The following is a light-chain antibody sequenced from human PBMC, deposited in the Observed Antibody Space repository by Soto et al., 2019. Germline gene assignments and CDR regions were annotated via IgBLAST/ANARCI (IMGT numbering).Light chain of an antibody. CDR2: GAS. J-gene: IGKJ2*01. V-gene: IGKV4-1*01. CDR1: QSVLYSSNNKNF. Sequence: DLVMTQSPDSLAVSLGERATINCKSSQSVLYSSNNKNFLSWFQQKPGQPPRLLLYGASKRAAGTPDRFSGAGSGTDFTLIISRLEPEDSAIYHCQLYGSYMFTFGQGSKVDI. CDR3: QLYGSYMFT.